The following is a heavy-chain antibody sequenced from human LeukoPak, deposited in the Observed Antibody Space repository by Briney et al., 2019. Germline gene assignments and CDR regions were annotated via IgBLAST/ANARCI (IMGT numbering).Heavy chain of an antibody. V-gene: IGHV1-2*02. D-gene: IGHD3-10*01. Sequence: ASVNVSCKASVYTFTGYYMHWVRQAPGQGLEWMGWINPNSGGTNYAQKFQGRVTMTRDTSSRTGHMELSRLRSDDTAVYYCARLFGSGLRGAFDIWGQGTMVTVSS. CDR2: INPNSGGT. J-gene: IGHJ3*02. CDR3: ARLFGSGLRGAFDI. CDR1: VYTFTGYY.